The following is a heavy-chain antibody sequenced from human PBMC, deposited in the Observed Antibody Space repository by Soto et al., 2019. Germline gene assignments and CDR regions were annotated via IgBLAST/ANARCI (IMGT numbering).Heavy chain of an antibody. CDR1: GGSFSGYY. CDR2: INHSGST. D-gene: IGHD6-6*01. CDR3: AKAIAAPVMDV. V-gene: IGHV4-34*01. J-gene: IGHJ6*02. Sequence: SETLSLTCAVYGGSFSGYYWSWIRQPPGKGLEWIGEINHSGSTNYNPSLKSRVTISVDTSKNQFSLKLSSVTAADTAVYYCAKAIAAPVMDVWGQGTTVTV.